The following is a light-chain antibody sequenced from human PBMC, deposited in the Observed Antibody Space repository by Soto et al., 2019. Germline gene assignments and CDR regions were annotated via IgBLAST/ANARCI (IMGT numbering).Light chain of an antibody. CDR2: DAS. CDR1: LDIRDY. CDR3: QQYDNRLT. Sequence: DIQLTQSPSSLSASVGARVTITCQASLDIRDYLNWYQQKPGKAPKLLIYDASNLETGVPSRFSGGGSGTDFTFTISSLQPEYVATYYCQQYDNRLTFGGGTKVDIK. J-gene: IGKJ4*01. V-gene: IGKV1-33*01.